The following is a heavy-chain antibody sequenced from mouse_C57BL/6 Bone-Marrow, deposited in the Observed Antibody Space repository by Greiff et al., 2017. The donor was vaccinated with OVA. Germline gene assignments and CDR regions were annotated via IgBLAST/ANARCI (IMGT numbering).Heavy chain of an antibody. V-gene: IGHV14-4*01. CDR2: IDPENGDT. Sequence: EVQLQESGAELVRPGASVKLSCTASGFNIKDDYMPWVKQRPEQGLEWIGWIDPENGDTEYASKFQGKATITADTSSNTAYMQRSSLTSEDTAVYYCTKELWFADWGQGTLVTVSA. J-gene: IGHJ3*01. CDR1: GFNIKDDY. CDR3: TKELWFAD.